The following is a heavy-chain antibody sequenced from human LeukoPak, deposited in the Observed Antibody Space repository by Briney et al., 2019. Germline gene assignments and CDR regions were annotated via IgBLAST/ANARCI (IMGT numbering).Heavy chain of an antibody. J-gene: IGHJ6*03. Sequence: GGSLRLSCTVSGFSLSSYALSWVRRAPGKGLEWVSAKSSSDAGKYYADSVRGRFTISRDNSRNTMYLQMNSLRVEDAAVYYCARDSRRWELQNYYYYMDVWGKGTTVTISS. D-gene: IGHD3-10*01. CDR3: ARDSRRWELQNYYYYMDV. V-gene: IGHV3-23*01. CDR1: GFSLSSYA. CDR2: KSSSDAGK.